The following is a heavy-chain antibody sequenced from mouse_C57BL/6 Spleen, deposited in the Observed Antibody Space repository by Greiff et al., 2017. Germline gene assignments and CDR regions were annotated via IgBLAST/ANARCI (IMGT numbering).Heavy chain of an antibody. CDR3: ARRDGYSDWYFDV. J-gene: IGHJ1*03. CDR2: IDPSDSYT. V-gene: IGHV1-69*01. D-gene: IGHD2-3*01. CDR1: GYTFTSYW. Sequence: QVQLQQPGAELVMPGASVKLSCKASGYTFTSYWMHWVKQRPGQGLEWIGEIDPSDSYTNYNQKFKGRSTLTVDKSSSTAYVQLSSLTSEDSAVYYCARRDGYSDWYFDVWGTGTTVTVSS.